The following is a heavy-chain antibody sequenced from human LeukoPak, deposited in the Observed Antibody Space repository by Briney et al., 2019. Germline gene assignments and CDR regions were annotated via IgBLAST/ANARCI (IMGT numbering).Heavy chain of an antibody. J-gene: IGHJ4*02. Sequence: GGSLRLSCAASGFTFSSYGMSWVRQAPGKGLEWVSTISGSGGSTYYADSVKGRFTISRDSSKNTLYLQMNSLRAEDTAVYYCAKVSGIAAAGGYFDYWGQGTLVTVSS. CDR3: AKVSGIAAAGGYFDY. CDR2: ISGSGGST. V-gene: IGHV3-23*01. D-gene: IGHD6-13*01. CDR1: GFTFSSYG.